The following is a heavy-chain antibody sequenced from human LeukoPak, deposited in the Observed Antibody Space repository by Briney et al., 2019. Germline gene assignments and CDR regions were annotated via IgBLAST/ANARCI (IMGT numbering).Heavy chain of an antibody. J-gene: IGHJ1*01. CDR3: AKFDYGDYPEYFQH. D-gene: IGHD4-17*01. V-gene: IGHV3-23*01. Sequence: GGSLRLSCEGSGFTFSNYWMGWVRQAPGKGLEWVSAISGSGGSTYYADSVKGRFTISRDNSKNTLYLQMNSLRAEDTAVYYCAKFDYGDYPEYFQHWGQGTLVTVSS. CDR2: ISGSGGST. CDR1: GFTFSNYW.